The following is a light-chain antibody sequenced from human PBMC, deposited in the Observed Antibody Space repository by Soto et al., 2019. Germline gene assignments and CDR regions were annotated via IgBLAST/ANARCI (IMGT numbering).Light chain of an antibody. V-gene: IGKV1-39*01. CDR3: LQHNSYPRT. J-gene: IGKJ1*01. CDR2: AAS. CDR1: QIIRNH. Sequence: DIQMTQSPSSLSASVGDRVTITCRASQIIRNHLNWYQHTPGKAPKVLIYAASTLQGGVPSRFSGSGSGTDFTLTINSLQPEDFATYYCLQHNSYPRTFGQGTKVEIK.